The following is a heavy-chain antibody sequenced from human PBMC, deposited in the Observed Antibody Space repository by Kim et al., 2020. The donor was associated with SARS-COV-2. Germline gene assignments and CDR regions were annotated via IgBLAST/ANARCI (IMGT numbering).Heavy chain of an antibody. J-gene: IGHJ4*02. CDR1: GFTFSSYG. V-gene: IGHV3-30*03. CDR2: ISYDGSNK. D-gene: IGHD3-3*01. CDR3: VGGGIRFLEWLSPLDY. Sequence: GGSLRLSCAASGFTFSSYGMHWVRQAPGKGLEWVTAISYDGSNKYYADSVKGRFTISRDNSKNTLYLQMNSLRAEDTAVYYCVGGGIRFLEWLSPLDYWGQGTLVPVSS.